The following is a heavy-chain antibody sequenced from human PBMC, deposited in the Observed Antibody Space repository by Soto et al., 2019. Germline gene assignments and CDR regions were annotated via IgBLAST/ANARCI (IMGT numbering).Heavy chain of an antibody. Sequence: PSETLSLTCTVSGGSISSYYWSWIRQPPGKGLEWIGYIYYSGSTNYNPSLKSRVTISVDTSKNQFSLKLSSVTAADTAVYYCARDHGDSDGYYYYGMDVWGQGTTVTAP. V-gene: IGHV4-59*12. CDR3: ARDHGDSDGYYYYGMDV. CDR1: GGSISSYY. J-gene: IGHJ6*02. D-gene: IGHD5-18*01. CDR2: IYYSGST.